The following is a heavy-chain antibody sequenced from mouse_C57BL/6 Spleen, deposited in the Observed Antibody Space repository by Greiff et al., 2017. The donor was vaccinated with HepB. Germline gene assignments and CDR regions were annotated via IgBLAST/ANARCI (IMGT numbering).Heavy chain of an antibody. CDR2: INPSTGGT. V-gene: IGHV1-42*01. CDR3: ARTNYGNYEYFEV. J-gene: IGHJ1*03. CDR1: GYSFTGYY. D-gene: IGHD2-1*01. Sequence: EVQLQQSGPELVKRGASVKISCKASGYSFTGYYMNWVKQSPEKSLEWIGEINPSTGGTTYNQKFKAKATLTVDKSSSTAYMQLKSLTSEDSAVYYCARTNYGNYEYFEVWGTGTTVTVSS.